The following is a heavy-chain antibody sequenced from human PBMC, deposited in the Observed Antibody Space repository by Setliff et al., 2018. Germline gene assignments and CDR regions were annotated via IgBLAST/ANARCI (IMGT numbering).Heavy chain of an antibody. J-gene: IGHJ6*03. CDR3: AKVDIDYIMTRDNTWQYLFYKDV. Sequence: KTSETLSLTCSVLGDSLSSGTQYWAWIRQPPGKGLEWIGNINYSGSTYYNPSLKSRVTMSVDASKNQVSLKVTSVTAEDTAVYYCAKVDIDYIMTRDNTWQYLFYKDVWGKGTTVTVSS. V-gene: IGHV4-39*01. CDR1: GDSLSSGTQY. CDR2: INYSGST. D-gene: IGHD5-12*01.